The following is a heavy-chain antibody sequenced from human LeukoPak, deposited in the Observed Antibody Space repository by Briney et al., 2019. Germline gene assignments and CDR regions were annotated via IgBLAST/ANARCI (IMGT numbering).Heavy chain of an antibody. CDR1: GFXFSVYA. V-gene: IGHV3-23*01. J-gene: IGHJ5*01. CDR2: INANSGTT. CDR3: AKPISGGLAVTADWFHP. Sequence: GGSLRLSCRASGFXFSVYAISWLRQPPGKGLEWVSTINANSGTTSYAASVRGRFTISRDNSKNTLYLQLNTLRADDTATYYCAKPISGGLAVTADWFHPWGQGTLVVVSS. D-gene: IGHD6-19*01.